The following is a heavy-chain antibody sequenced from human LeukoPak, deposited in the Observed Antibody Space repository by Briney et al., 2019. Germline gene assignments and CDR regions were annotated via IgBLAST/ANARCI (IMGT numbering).Heavy chain of an antibody. D-gene: IGHD6-19*01. J-gene: IGHJ4*02. Sequence: ASVKVSCKASGGTFSSYAISWVRQAPGQGLEWVGGIIPIFGTANYAQEFQGRVTITADESTSTAYMELSSLRSEDTAVYYCARDKGPDAAGPFDYWGQGTLVTVSS. V-gene: IGHV1-69*13. CDR1: GGTFSSYA. CDR2: IIPIFGTA. CDR3: ARDKGPDAAGPFDY.